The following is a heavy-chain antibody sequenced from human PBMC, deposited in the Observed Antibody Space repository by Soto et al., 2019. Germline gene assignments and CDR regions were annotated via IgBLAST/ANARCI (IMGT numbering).Heavy chain of an antibody. CDR1: GFTVSSNY. Sequence: GGSLRLSCAASGFTVSSNYMSWVRQAPGKGLEWVSVIYSGGSTYYADSVKGRFTISRHNSKNTLYLQMNSLRAEDTAVYYCARAGGDYYDSSGYYYYYGMDVWGQGTTVTVSS. D-gene: IGHD3-22*01. V-gene: IGHV3-53*04. J-gene: IGHJ6*02. CDR3: ARAGGDYYDSSGYYYYYGMDV. CDR2: IYSGGST.